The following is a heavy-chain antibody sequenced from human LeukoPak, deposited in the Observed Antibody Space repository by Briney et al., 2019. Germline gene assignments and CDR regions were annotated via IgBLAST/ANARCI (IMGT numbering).Heavy chain of an antibody. V-gene: IGHV4-34*01. CDR2: INHSGST. CDR3: ARQNGGTWNYYYYMDV. CDR1: GGSFSGYY. Sequence: PSETLSLTCAVYGGSFSGYYWSWIRQPPGKGLEWIGEINHSGSTNYNPSLKSRVTMSVDTSKNQFSLKLSSVTAADTAVYYCARQNGGTWNYYYYMDVWGKGTTVTVSS. D-gene: IGHD1-1*01. J-gene: IGHJ6*03.